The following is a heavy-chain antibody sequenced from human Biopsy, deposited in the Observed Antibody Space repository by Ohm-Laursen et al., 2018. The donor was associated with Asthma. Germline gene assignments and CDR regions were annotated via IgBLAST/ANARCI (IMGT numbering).Heavy chain of an antibody. CDR3: ASTTPSIVVVARAGAFDI. V-gene: IGHV3-23*01. Sequence: SLRLSCTASGFTFSSFAMSWVRQAPGKGLEWVSAITRSAGRTDYADSVKGRFTISRDNSKNTLYLQMNSLRAEDTAVYYCASTTPSIVVVARAGAFDIWGQGTMVTVSS. D-gene: IGHD3-22*01. CDR1: GFTFSSFA. CDR2: ITRSAGRT. J-gene: IGHJ3*02.